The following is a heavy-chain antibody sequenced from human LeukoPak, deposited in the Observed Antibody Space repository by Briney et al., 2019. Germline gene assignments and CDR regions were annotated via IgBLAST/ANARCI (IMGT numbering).Heavy chain of an antibody. J-gene: IGHJ4*02. Sequence: SETLSLTCAVSGGSISSGSYSWSWIRQPPGKGLEWIGYIYPRGSTYYNPSLKSRVILSLDKSANQFSLNLSSVTAADTAVYYCARFSPRAMGNYLDFWGQGTMVTVSS. D-gene: IGHD7-27*01. CDR2: IYPRGST. V-gene: IGHV4-30-2*01. CDR1: GGSISSGSYS. CDR3: ARFSPRAMGNYLDF.